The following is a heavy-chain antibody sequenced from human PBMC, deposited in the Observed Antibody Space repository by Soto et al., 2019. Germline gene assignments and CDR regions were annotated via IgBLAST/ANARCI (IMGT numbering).Heavy chain of an antibody. Sequence: PSETLSLTCTVSGGSISSYYWSWIRQPPGKGLEWIGYIYYSGSTNYNPSLKSRVTISVDTPKNQFSLKLSSVTAADTAVYYCARSFWSGYRLDYWGQGTLVTVSS. J-gene: IGHJ4*02. V-gene: IGHV4-59*01. D-gene: IGHD3-3*01. CDR3: ARSFWSGYRLDY. CDR2: IYYSGST. CDR1: GGSISSYY.